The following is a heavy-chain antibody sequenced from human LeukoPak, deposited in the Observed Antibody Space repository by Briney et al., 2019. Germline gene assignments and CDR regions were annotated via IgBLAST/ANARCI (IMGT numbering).Heavy chain of an antibody. CDR3: ARHPGYSSGLY. CDR1: GGSISSSNSY. Sequence: PSETLSLTCSVSGGSISSSNSYWGWLRQPPGKGLEWFGSIYYSGSTYYKPSLKSRVTISVDTSKNQFSLSLSSVTAADTAVYYCARHPGYSSGLYWGQGTLVTVSS. V-gene: IGHV4-39*01. CDR2: IYYSGST. J-gene: IGHJ4*02. D-gene: IGHD6-19*01.